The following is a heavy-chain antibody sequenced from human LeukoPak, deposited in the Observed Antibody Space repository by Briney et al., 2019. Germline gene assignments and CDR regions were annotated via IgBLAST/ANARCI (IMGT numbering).Heavy chain of an antibody. D-gene: IGHD3-3*01. CDR2: IYYSGST. J-gene: IGHJ3*02. CDR3: ASLDFWSGYLSLEGDAFDI. V-gene: IGHV4-39*07. CDR1: GGSISSSSYY. Sequence: SETLSLTXTVSGGSISSSSYYWGWIRQPPGKGLEWIGSIYYSGSTYYNPSLKSRVTISVDTSKNQFSLKLSSVTAADTAVYYCASLDFWSGYLSLEGDAFDIWGQGTMVTVSS.